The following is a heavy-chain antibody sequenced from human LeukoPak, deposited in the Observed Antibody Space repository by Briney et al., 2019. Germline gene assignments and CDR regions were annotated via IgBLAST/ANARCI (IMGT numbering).Heavy chain of an antibody. Sequence: SETLSLTCTVSGGSISTSNYYWGWIRQPPGKGLEWIGNIFYSGSTYYSPSLKSRVTISVDTSKNQFSLKLSSVTAADTAVYYCARGVGELLLGSDWFDPWGQGTLVTVSS. CDR1: GGSISTSNYY. D-gene: IGHD1-26*01. CDR2: IFYSGST. J-gene: IGHJ5*02. V-gene: IGHV4-39*07. CDR3: ARGVGELLLGSDWFDP.